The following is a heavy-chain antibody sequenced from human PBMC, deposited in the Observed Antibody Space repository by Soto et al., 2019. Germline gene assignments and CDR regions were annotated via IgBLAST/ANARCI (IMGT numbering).Heavy chain of an antibody. D-gene: IGHD2-8*01. Sequence: QVQLQESGPGLVKPSGTLSLTCGVSGGSISSSNWWSWVRQPPWKGLEWIGEIHHSGISKYNPSLQSRQPISLDKSKTHFSLQLNSVTDADTAVYYCARACLNGICYTPGLELWGQGTRVLVSS. CDR1: GGSISSSNW. J-gene: IGHJ4*02. V-gene: IGHV4-4*02. CDR3: ARACLNGICYTPGLEL. CDR2: IHHSGIS.